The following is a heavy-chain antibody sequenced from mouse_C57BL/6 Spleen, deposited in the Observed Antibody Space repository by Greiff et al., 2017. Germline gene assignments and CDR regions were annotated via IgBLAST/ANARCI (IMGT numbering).Heavy chain of an antibody. CDR1: GYTFTSYW. Sequence: QVQLQQPGTELVKPGASVKLSCKASGYTFTSYWMHWVKQRPGQGLEWIGNINPSNGGTNYNEKFKSKATLTVDKYSSTAYMQRSSLTSEDSAVXYCARWTYYYGSVYYASDYWGQGTSVTVSS. CDR2: INPSNGGT. J-gene: IGHJ4*01. D-gene: IGHD1-1*01. V-gene: IGHV1-53*01. CDR3: ARWTYYYGSVYYASDY.